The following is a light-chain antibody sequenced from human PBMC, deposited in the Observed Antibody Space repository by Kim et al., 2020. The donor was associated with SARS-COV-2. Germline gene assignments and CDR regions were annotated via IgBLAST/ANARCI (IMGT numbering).Light chain of an antibody. J-gene: IGLJ3*02. CDR3: GTWDDRLDAGV. CDR1: TSNIRNNL. Sequence: QSVLTQPPSVSAAPGQRVTISCSGGTSNIRNNLVSWYQHLPGTAPKVLIYKDNKRPSGVPGRFSASKSGTSATLAITGFQTGDEGDYYCGTWDDRLDAGVFGGGTTLTVL. CDR2: KDN. V-gene: IGLV1-51*01.